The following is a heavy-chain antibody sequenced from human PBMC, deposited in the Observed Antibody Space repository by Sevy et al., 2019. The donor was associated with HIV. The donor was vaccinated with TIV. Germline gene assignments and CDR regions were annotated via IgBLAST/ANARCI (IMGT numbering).Heavy chain of an antibody. CDR1: GITLTPYW. J-gene: IGHJ4*02. Sequence: GGSLRLSCAASGITLTPYWMHWVRQAPWKGLVWVSRINSDGSSTSYAESVKGRFTISRDNGKNTLYLQMKSLRVEDTAVYFCSRGLYYYDMRGHQEPGDYWGQGVLVTVSS. D-gene: IGHD3-22*01. V-gene: IGHV3-74*01. CDR2: INSDGSST. CDR3: SRGLYYYDMRGHQEPGDY.